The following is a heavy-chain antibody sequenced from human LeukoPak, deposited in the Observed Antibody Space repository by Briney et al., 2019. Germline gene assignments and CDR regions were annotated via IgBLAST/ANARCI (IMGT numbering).Heavy chain of an antibody. Sequence: GGSLRLSCAASGFTFSSYGMHWVRQAPGKGREWVAVISYDGSNKYYADSVKGRFTISRDNSKNTLYLQMNSLRAEDTAVYYCAKELRGYSYGLRNNWFDPWGQGTLVTVSS. V-gene: IGHV3-30*18. J-gene: IGHJ5*02. CDR1: GFTFSSYG. CDR3: AKELRGYSYGLRNNWFDP. D-gene: IGHD5-18*01. CDR2: ISYDGSNK.